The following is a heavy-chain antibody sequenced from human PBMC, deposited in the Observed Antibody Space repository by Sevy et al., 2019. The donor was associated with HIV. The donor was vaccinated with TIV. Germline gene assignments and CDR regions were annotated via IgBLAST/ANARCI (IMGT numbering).Heavy chain of an antibody. V-gene: IGHV3-49*04. CDR3: TRDTIVYRGSSIDSCSDS. Sequence: GGSLRLSCTASGFTFGDYSFSWVRQAPGKGLEWVGFIKRRAYGGTTEYAASVIGRFTISRDDSKSIAYLQMNSLKTEDQVVYYCTRDTIVYRGSSIDSCSDSWGQGTLVTVSS. CDR2: IKRRAYGGTT. D-gene: IGHD2-15*01. CDR1: GFTFGDYS. J-gene: IGHJ4*02.